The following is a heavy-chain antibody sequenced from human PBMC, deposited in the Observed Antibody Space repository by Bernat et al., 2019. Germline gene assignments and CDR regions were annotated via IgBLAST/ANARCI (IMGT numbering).Heavy chain of an antibody. Sequence: EVQLVESGGGLVQPGGSLKLSCAASGFTFSGSAMHWVRQASGKWLEWVGRIRSKANSYATAYAASVKGRFTISRDDSKNMAYLQMNSLKTEDTAVYYCTSSTPDLDYWGLGTLVTVSS. D-gene: IGHD5/OR15-5a*01. V-gene: IGHV3-73*02. J-gene: IGHJ4*02. CDR2: IRSKANSYAT. CDR3: TSSTPDLDY. CDR1: GFTFSGSA.